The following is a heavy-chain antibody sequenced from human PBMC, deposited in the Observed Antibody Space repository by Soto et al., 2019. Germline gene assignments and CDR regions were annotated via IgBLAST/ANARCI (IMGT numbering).Heavy chain of an antibody. Sequence: QVQLVQSGPEVKKPGASVKVSCKASGYTFNTYGFSWVRQAPAQGREWVGWIGTHNGDTTYAQKFQGRVTMTIDTSTTTSYMELRSLTSDDTAMYFCARDWRGAEGFDPWGQGTLVTVSS. V-gene: IGHV1-18*01. D-gene: IGHD3-3*01. CDR3: ARDWRGAEGFDP. J-gene: IGHJ5*02. CDR1: GYTFNTYG. CDR2: IGTHNGDT.